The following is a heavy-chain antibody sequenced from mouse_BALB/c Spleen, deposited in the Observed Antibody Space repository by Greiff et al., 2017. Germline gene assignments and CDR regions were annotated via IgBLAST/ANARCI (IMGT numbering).Heavy chain of an antibody. Sequence: EVQVVESGGGLVQPGGSLKLSCAASGFTFSSYGMSWVRQTPDKRLELVATINSNGGSTYYPDSVKGRFTISRDNAKNTLYLQMSSLKSEDTAMYYCARAYGNYNWYFDVWGAGTTVTVSS. V-gene: IGHV5-6-3*01. J-gene: IGHJ1*01. D-gene: IGHD2-1*01. CDR1: GFTFSSYG. CDR2: INSNGGST. CDR3: ARAYGNYNWYFDV.